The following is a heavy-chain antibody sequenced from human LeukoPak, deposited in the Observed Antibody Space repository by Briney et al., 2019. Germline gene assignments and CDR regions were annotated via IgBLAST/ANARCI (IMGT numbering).Heavy chain of an antibody. CDR3: ARDNSVEDTAWWFDP. V-gene: IGHV1-2*02. CDR2: INPNSGGT. J-gene: IGHJ5*02. CDR1: GYTFTGYY. Sequence: ASVKVSCKASGYTFTGYYMHWVRQAPGQGLEWMGWINPNSGGTNYAQKFQGRVTMTRDTSISTAYMELSRLRSEDTAVYYCARDNSVEDTAWWFDPWGQGTLVTVSS. D-gene: IGHD4-23*01.